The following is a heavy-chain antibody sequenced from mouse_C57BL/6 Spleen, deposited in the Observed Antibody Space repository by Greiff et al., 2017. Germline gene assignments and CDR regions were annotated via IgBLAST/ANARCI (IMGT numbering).Heavy chain of an antibody. CDR1: GYTFTSYT. V-gene: IGHV1-4*01. CDR2: INPSSGYT. Sequence: QVQLKQSGAELARPGASVKMSCKASGYTFTSYTMHWVKQRPGQGLEWIGYINPSSGYTKYNQKFKDKATLTADKSSSTAYMQLSSLTSEDSAVYYCARYYYSNYYAMDYWGQGTSVTVSS. D-gene: IGHD2-5*01. J-gene: IGHJ4*01. CDR3: ARYYYSNYYAMDY.